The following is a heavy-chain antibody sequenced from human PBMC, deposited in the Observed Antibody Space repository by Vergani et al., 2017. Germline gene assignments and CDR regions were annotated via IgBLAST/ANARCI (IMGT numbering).Heavy chain of an antibody. Sequence: QVQLVQSGAEVKKPGASVKVSCKASEYSFSAFYIHWVRQAPGQGLEWMGWINPNNGGSNYAQKFQDRVTMTRDTSITTAYMELSRLRSDATAVYYCARMGHCITTNCYDHPSWGQGTLVTVSS. V-gene: IGHV1-2*02. CDR1: EYSFSAFY. J-gene: IGHJ5*02. CDR3: ARMGHCITTNCYDHPS. D-gene: IGHD2-2*01. CDR2: INPNNGGS.